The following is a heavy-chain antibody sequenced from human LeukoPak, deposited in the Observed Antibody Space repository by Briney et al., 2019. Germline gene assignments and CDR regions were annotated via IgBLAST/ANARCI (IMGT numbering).Heavy chain of an antibody. Sequence: SVKVSCKASGYTFTGYYMHWVRQAPGQGLEWMGWINPNSGGTNYAQKLQGRVTMTKDTSISTDYMELSRLRSDETAIYYSARPPKSYGPWYFDLWGRGTLVTVSS. CDR2: INPNSGGT. CDR3: ARPPKSYGPWYFDL. V-gene: IGHV1-2*02. J-gene: IGHJ2*01. D-gene: IGHD3-16*01. CDR1: GYTFTGYY.